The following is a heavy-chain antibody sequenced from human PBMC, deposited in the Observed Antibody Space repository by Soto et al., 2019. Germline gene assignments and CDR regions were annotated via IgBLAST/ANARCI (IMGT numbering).Heavy chain of an antibody. J-gene: IGHJ4*02. Sequence: QVQLQESGPGLVKPSETLSLTCTVSGGSISSYHWSWIRQSPGKGLEWIGYTSNSAPTIYNPSLKSRVTISAATSKTQFSLRLRSVPAADTAVYFCARLFRDVYNAVEYWGQGALVTVSS. CDR3: ARLFRDVYNAVEY. CDR2: TSNSAPT. V-gene: IGHV4-4*08. D-gene: IGHD1-1*01. CDR1: GGSISSYH.